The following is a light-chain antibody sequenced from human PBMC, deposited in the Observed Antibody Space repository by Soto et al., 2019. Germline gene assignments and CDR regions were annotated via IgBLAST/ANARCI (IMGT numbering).Light chain of an antibody. Sequence: DIVFTQSPGTLCLSPWERATLSWRASQRVSSTYLAWYQQKPGQAPRLLIYGASSRATGIVDRFSGSGSGTDFTLTISRLEPEDFAVYYCQQYGSSPTFGQGTKVDIK. CDR1: QRVSSTY. V-gene: IGKV3-20*01. CDR2: GAS. CDR3: QQYGSSPT. J-gene: IGKJ1*01.